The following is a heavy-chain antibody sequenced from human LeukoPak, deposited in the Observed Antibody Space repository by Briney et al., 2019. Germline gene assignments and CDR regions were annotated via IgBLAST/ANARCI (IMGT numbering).Heavy chain of an antibody. CDR3: ARETDCAFDI. CDR1: GFTFSNYA. J-gene: IGHJ3*02. D-gene: IGHD3/OR15-3a*01. V-gene: IGHV3-33*01. Sequence: GRSLRLSCATSGFTFSNYAMHRVRQAPGKWLEWVAVIWYDGSNKYYVDSVKGRFTISRDNSKNTLYLQMNSLRAEDTAVYYCARETDCAFDIWGQGTMVTVSS. CDR2: IWYDGSNK.